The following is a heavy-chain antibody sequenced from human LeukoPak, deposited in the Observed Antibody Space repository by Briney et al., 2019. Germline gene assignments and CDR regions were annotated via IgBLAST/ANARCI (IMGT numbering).Heavy chain of an antibody. D-gene: IGHD4/OR15-4a*01. V-gene: IGHV3-74*01. Sequence: GGALRLSCAASGCKFSSYWMHGVGRAPGKGLGWGSLINSDESNTRYAASVQARFPISRDNPRNTLYLQMNSLRDEDTAVYYCARDLGATSKKEPAYWGQATLVTVSS. CDR1: GCKFSSYW. CDR3: ARDLGATSKKEPAY. J-gene: IGHJ4*02. CDR2: INSDESNT.